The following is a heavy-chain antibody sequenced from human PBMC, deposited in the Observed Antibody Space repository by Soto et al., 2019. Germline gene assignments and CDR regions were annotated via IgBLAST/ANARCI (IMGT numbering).Heavy chain of an antibody. J-gene: IGHJ6*04. CDR1: GYSFTSYW. CDR3: ARLKYQLLFGMDV. Sequence: GESLKISCKGSGYSFTSYWIGWVRQMPGKGLEWMGIIYPGDSDTRYSPSFQGQVTISADKSISTAYLQWSSLKASDTAMYYCARLKYQLLFGMDVWGKGTTVTVST. V-gene: IGHV5-51*01. D-gene: IGHD2-2*01. CDR2: IYPGDSDT.